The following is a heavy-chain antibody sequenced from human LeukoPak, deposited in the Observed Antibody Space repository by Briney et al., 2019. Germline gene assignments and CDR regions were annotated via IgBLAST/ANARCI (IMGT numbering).Heavy chain of an antibody. J-gene: IGHJ4*02. Sequence: PGGSLRLSCAASGFTFSDGWMNWVRQAPGKGLEWVGRIKSKTDGGTTDYAAPVKGRFTISRDDSKNTLYLQMNSLKTEDTAVYYCTTGPPLWSFSFDYWGQGALVTVSS. CDR1: GFTFSDGW. CDR2: IKSKTDGGTT. CDR3: TTGPPLWSFSFDY. V-gene: IGHV3-15*01. D-gene: IGHD3-10*01.